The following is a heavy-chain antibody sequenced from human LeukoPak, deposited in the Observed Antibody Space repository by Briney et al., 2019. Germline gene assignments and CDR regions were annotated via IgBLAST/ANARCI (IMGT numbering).Heavy chain of an antibody. J-gene: IGHJ4*02. V-gene: IGHV3-23*01. D-gene: IGHD1-26*01. CDR1: GFTFSSYA. CDR2: ISSSGGTT. Sequence: PGGSLRLSCAASGFTFSSYAMNWVRKAPGKGLEWVSGISSSGGTTYYADSVKGRFTISRDNSKNTLYLQMNSLRGEDTAVYYCAKEDPGATFDYWGQGTLVTVSS. CDR3: AKEDPGATFDY.